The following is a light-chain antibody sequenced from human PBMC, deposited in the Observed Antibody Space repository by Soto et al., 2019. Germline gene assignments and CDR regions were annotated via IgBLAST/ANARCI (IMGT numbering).Light chain of an antibody. CDR2: AAS. CDR3: QQLRSYPST. J-gene: IGKJ4*01. V-gene: IGKV1-9*01. CDR1: QDISSS. Sequence: IRLTQSPSSLSASVGDRVTITCRASQDISSSLGWYQQKPGKAPKLLIYAASILQSVVPSRFSGSGFGTDFTLTISSLQAEDFASYFCQQLRSYPSTFGGGTKVEIK.